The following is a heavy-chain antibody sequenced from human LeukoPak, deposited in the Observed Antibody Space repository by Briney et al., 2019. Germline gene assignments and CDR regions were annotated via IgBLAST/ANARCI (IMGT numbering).Heavy chain of an antibody. D-gene: IGHD3-22*01. CDR2: ISYDGSNK. J-gene: IGHJ5*02. V-gene: IGHV3-30-3*01. CDR3: ARDRYYDSSGYSNWFDP. CDR1: GFTFSSYA. Sequence: GGSLRLSCAASGFTFSSYAMHWVRQAPGKGLEWVAVISYDGSNKYYADSVKGRFTISRDNSKNTLYLQMNSLRAEDTAVYYCARDRYYDSSGYSNWFDPWGQGTLVTVSS.